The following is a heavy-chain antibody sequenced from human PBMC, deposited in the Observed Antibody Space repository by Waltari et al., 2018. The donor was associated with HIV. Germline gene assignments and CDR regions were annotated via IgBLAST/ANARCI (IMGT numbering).Heavy chain of an antibody. D-gene: IGHD6-13*01. CDR1: GFSLRTTGMR. CDR2: IDWNDNK. Sequence: QVTLTESGPALVRPTQTLTLTCTFSGFSLRTTGMRVSWIRQPPGKALEWLADIDWNDNKFFNTSLTTRLTISEDSSKNQVVLSVTNVDPVDTGTYFCARTAFRSSPDWGQGILVTVSS. J-gene: IGHJ4*02. CDR3: ARTAFRSSPD. V-gene: IGHV2-70*04.